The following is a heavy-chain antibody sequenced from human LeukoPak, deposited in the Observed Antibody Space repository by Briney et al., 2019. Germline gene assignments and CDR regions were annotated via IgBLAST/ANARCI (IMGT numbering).Heavy chain of an antibody. V-gene: IGHV5-51*01. D-gene: IGHD3-22*01. CDR1: GYSFTTYW. J-gene: IGHJ3*01. CDR2: ISPYESYT. Sequence: GESLKISCKGSGYSFTTYWIAWVRQVPGKGLEWMGIISPYESYTTCSQSFQGQVTISADKSISTAYLQWSSLKASDTAIYYCARTLHSSAYDAFDVWGQGTMVTVSS. CDR3: ARTLHSSAYDAFDV.